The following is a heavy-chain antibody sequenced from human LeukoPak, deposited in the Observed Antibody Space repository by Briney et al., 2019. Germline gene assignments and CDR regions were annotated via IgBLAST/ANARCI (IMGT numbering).Heavy chain of an antibody. D-gene: IGHD2-2*01. Sequence: PSETLSLTCTVSGGSISSSSYYWGWIRQPPGKGLEWIGSIYHSGSTYYNPSLKSRVTISVDTSKNQFSLKLSSVTAADTAVYYCARAGLMGDIVVVPAAYYYFDYWGQGTLVTVSS. CDR2: IYHSGST. CDR3: ARAGLMGDIVVVPAAYYYFDY. J-gene: IGHJ4*02. CDR1: GGSISSSSYY. V-gene: IGHV4-39*07.